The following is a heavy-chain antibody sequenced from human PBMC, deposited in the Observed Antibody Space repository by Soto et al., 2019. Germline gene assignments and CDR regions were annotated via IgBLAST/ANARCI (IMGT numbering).Heavy chain of an antibody. CDR3: ARALREGLPIYYFDS. J-gene: IGHJ4*02. CDR2: IFWNDER. D-gene: IGHD1-26*01. V-gene: IGHV2-26*01. Sequence: QVTLKESGPVLVKPTETLTLTCSVSGFSLSKARMGVSWIRQPPGKALEWLAHIFWNDERSYNTSLKSRLTXPXXXSXRQGVLTMTNVDPVDTRTYFCARALREGLPIYYFDSWGQGTLVTVSS. CDR1: GFSLSKARMG.